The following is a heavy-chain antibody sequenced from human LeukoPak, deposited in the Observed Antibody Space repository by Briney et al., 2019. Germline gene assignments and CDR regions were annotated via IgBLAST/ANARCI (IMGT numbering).Heavy chain of an antibody. V-gene: IGHV4-38-2*01. CDR3: ARLLMALSYIDY. D-gene: IGHD3-10*01. J-gene: IGHJ4*02. CDR1: GYSISSGYY. Sequence: SETLSLTCAVSGYSISSGYYWGWIRRPPGKGLEGIGSIYHSGSTYYNPSLKRRVTISVDTSKNQFSLKLSSATAADTAVYYCARLLMALSYIDYWGQGTLVTVSS. CDR2: IYHSGST.